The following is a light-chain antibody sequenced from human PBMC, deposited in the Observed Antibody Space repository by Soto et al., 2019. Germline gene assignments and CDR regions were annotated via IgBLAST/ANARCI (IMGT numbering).Light chain of an antibody. Sequence: EIVLTQSPGTLSLSPGERATLSCRASQSVSSSYLAWYQQKPGQAPRLLIYGASSRATGIADRFSGSGSGTDFTPPISRLEPQDVVVYYCQQYRSSPLFTFGPGTKVDIK. J-gene: IGKJ3*01. CDR2: GAS. CDR1: QSVSSSY. CDR3: QQYRSSPLFT. V-gene: IGKV3-20*01.